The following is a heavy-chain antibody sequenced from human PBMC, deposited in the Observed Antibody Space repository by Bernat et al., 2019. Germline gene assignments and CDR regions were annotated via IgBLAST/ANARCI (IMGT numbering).Heavy chain of an antibody. V-gene: IGHV3-74*03. J-gene: IGHJ4*02. CDR1: GFPFSKYW. D-gene: IGHD4/OR15-4a*01. CDR2: VDTYGSTT. CDR3: ASLCSHSNGCYDY. Sequence: EVQLVESGGGLVQPGGSLRLSCAASGFPFSKYWMHWVRQAPGKGLVWVSGVDTYGSTTTYAESVKGRFTISRDNAKNTLYLQVNSLRAEDTAVYYCASLCSHSNGCYDYWGQGILVTVSS.